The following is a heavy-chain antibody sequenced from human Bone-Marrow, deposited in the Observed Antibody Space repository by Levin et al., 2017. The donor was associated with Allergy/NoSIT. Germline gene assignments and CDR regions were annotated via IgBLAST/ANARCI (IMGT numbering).Heavy chain of an antibody. CDR3: AKDRGITIFGVVTLQMVAMDV. CDR1: GFTFSSYA. D-gene: IGHD3-3*01. J-gene: IGHJ6*02. CDR2: IPSGGGDK. V-gene: IGHV3-30*04. Sequence: GGSLRLSCAASGFTFSSYAMHWVRQAPGKGLEWVAVIPSGGGDKHYADSVKGRVTVSRDDSNNMVYLEMKSLRGDDTAVYYCAKDRGITIFGVVTLQMVAMDVWGQGTTVTVSS.